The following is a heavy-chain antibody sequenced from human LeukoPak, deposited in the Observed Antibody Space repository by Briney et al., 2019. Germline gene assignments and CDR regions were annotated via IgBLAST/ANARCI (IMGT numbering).Heavy chain of an antibody. CDR1: GGSISSYY. CDR3: ARHSSSWWRFDY. V-gene: IGHV4-59*01. D-gene: IGHD6-13*01. Sequence: SETLSLTCTVPGGSISSYYWSWIRQPPGKGLEWIGYIYYSGSTNYNPSLKSRVTISVGTSKNQFSLKLSSVTAADTAVYYCARHSSSWWRFDYWGQGTLVTVSS. J-gene: IGHJ4*02. CDR2: IYYSGST.